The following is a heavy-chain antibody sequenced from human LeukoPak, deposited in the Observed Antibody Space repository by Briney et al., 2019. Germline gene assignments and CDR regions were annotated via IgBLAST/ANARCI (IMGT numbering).Heavy chain of an antibody. J-gene: IGHJ3*02. Sequence: SQTLSLTCAISGDSVSSNSAAWNWIRQSPSRGLEWLGRTYYRSKWYNDYAVSVKSRITINPDTSKNQFSLQLNSVTPEDTAVYYCARDPSIYYYYGSSGYSPGYAFDIWGQGTMVTVSS. CDR2: TYYRSKWYN. CDR1: GDSVSSNSAA. CDR3: ARDPSIYYYYGSSGYSPGYAFDI. V-gene: IGHV6-1*01. D-gene: IGHD3-22*01.